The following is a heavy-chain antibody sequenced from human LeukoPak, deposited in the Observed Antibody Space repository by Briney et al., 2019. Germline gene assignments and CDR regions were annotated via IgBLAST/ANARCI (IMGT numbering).Heavy chain of an antibody. Sequence: GGSLRLSCAASGFTFDDYWMSWVRQAPGQGLEWVANINQDGSEKYYLDSVKGRFTISRDNSKNTLYLQMNSLRAEDTAVYYCAKEGEYYYDSSGYYRAFDYWGQGALVTVSS. J-gene: IGHJ4*02. V-gene: IGHV3-7*01. D-gene: IGHD3-22*01. CDR1: GFTFDDYW. CDR2: INQDGSEK. CDR3: AKEGEYYYDSSGYYRAFDY.